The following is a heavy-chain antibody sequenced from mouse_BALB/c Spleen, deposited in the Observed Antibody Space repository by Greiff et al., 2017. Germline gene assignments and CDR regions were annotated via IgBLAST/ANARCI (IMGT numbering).Heavy chain of an antibody. CDR1: GFTFSDYY. CDR3: ARVLLRLQAFAY. D-gene: IGHD1-2*01. Sequence: VQLKESGGGLVKPGGSLKLSCAASGFTFSDYYMYWVRQTPEKRLEWVATISDGGSYTYYPDSVKGRFTISRDNAKNNLYLQMSSLKSEDTAMYYCARVLLRLQAFAYWGQGTLVTVSA. V-gene: IGHV5-4*02. J-gene: IGHJ3*01. CDR2: ISDGGSYT.